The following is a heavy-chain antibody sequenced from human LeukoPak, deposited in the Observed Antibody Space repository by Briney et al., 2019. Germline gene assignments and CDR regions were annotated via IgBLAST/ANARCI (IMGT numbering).Heavy chain of an antibody. D-gene: IGHD2-21*02. CDR3: ARDGGCGGDCYSSHFDY. CDR1: GGTLSTYA. Sequence: SVKVSCKASGGTLSTYAISWVRQAPVQGLEWMGSIIPIFDTANYAQKFQGRVTITTDESTSTAYMELSSLRFEDTGVYYCARDGGCGGDCYSSHFDYWGQGTQVTVSS. V-gene: IGHV1-69*05. J-gene: IGHJ4*02. CDR2: IIPIFDTA.